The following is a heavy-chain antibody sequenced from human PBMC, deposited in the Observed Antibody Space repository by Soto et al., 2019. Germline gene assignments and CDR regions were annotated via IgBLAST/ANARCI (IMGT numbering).Heavy chain of an antibody. V-gene: IGHV4-59*01. Sequence: SETLSLTCTVSGASISSSYWSWIRQSPERGLEWIAYVYHTGATNYDPSLKSRVTISLDTSKGQFSLNLTSLTTADTAVYFCARGGNRYSNVASGVGGFDYWGQGSLVTVSS. D-gene: IGHD5-12*01. CDR1: GASISSSY. CDR2: VYHTGAT. J-gene: IGHJ4*02. CDR3: ARGGNRYSNVASGVGGFDY.